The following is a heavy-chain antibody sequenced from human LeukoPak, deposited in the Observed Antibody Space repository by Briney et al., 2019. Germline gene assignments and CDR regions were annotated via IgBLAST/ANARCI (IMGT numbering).Heavy chain of an antibody. Sequence: GASVKVSCKASGGTFSSYAIIWVRQAPGQGLEWMGGIIPIFGTANYAQKFQGRVTITADKSTSTAYMELSSLRSEDTAVYYCARSSSSSETFDYWGQGTLVTVSS. D-gene: IGHD6-6*01. J-gene: IGHJ4*02. V-gene: IGHV1-69*06. CDR3: ARSSSSSETFDY. CDR1: GGTFSSYA. CDR2: IIPIFGTA.